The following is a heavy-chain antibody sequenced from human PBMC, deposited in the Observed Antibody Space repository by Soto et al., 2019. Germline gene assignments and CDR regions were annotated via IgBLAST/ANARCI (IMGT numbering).Heavy chain of an antibody. CDR2: ISYDGSNK. CDR3: VKDPLSHRLGYGMDV. Sequence: GGSLRLSCAASGFTFSSYGMHWVRQAPGKGLEWVAVISYDGSNKYYADSVKGRFTISRDNSKNTLYLQMNSLRAEDTAVYYCVKDPLSHRLGYGMDVWGQGTTVTVSS. D-gene: IGHD3-16*01. J-gene: IGHJ6*02. CDR1: GFTFSSYG. V-gene: IGHV3-30*18.